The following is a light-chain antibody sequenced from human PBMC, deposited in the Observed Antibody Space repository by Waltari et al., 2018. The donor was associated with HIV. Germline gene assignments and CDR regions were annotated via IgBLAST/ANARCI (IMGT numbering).Light chain of an antibody. Sequence: QTVVTPEPSFSVSPGGTVTLTCGFSSGSVSTSYYPSWYQQTPGQAPRTLIYSTNTRSSGVPDRFSGSILGNKAALTITGAQADDESDYYCVLYMGSGSCMFGGGTKLTVL. CDR1: SGSVSTSYY. CDR3: VLYMGSGSCM. V-gene: IGLV8-61*01. J-gene: IGLJ3*02. CDR2: STN.